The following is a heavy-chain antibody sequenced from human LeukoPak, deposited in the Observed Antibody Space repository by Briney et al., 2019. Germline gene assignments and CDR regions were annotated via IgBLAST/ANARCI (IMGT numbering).Heavy chain of an antibody. D-gene: IGHD1-26*01. CDR2: IYYSGST. J-gene: IGHJ5*02. CDR1: GGSISSSSYY. CDR3: ARIPVTGSPIVGATNWFDP. Sequence: SETLSLTCTVSGGSISSSSYYWGWIRQPPGKGLEWIGSIYYSGSTYYNPSLKSRVTISVDTSKNQFSLKLSSVTAADTAVYYCARIPVTGSPIVGATNWFDPWGQGTLVTVSS. V-gene: IGHV4-39*01.